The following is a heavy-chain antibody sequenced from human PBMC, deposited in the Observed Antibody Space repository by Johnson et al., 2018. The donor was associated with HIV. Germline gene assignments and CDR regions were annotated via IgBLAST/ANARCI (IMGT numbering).Heavy chain of an antibody. V-gene: IGHV3-9*01. CDR3: AKVDVTRAPRGTDAFDI. J-gene: IGHJ3*02. Sequence: VQLVESGGGLVQPGRSLRLSCAASGFTFDDYAMHWVRQAQGKGLEWVSGISWNSGSIGYADSVKGRFTISRDNAKNSLYLQMNSLRAEDTALYYCAKVDVTRAPRGTDAFDIWGQGTMVTVSS. D-gene: IGHD3-16*01. CDR2: ISWNSGSI. CDR1: GFTFDDYA.